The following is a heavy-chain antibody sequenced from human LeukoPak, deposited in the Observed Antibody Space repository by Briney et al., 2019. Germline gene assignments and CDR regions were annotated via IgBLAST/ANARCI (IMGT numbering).Heavy chain of an antibody. D-gene: IGHD6-13*01. CDR2: INPNIDGT. CDR1: GYTFTGYY. CDR3: AKDRAAAQSAAWGI. V-gene: IGHV1-2*06. J-gene: IGHJ3*02. Sequence: ASVKVSCKSSGYTFTGYYMHWVRQAPGQGLEWMGRINPNIDGTNYAQKFQGRVTMTRDTSISTAYMELSRLRSDDTAVYYCAKDRAAAQSAAWGIWGQGTMVTVSS.